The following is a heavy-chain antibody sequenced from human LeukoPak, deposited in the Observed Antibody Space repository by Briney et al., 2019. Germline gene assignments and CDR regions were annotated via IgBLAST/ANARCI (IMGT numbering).Heavy chain of an antibody. V-gene: IGHV1-2*02. CDR2: INPNSGGT. CDR3: ARGGPFIVVVVAVSWFDP. J-gene: IGHJ5*02. CDR1: GYTFVNYD. D-gene: IGHD2-15*01. Sequence: ASVKVSCKASGYTFVNYDINWVRQATGQGLEWMGWINPNSGGTNYAQKFQGRVTMTRDTSISTAYMELSRLRSDDTAVYYCARGGPFIVVVVAVSWFDPWGQGTLVTVSS.